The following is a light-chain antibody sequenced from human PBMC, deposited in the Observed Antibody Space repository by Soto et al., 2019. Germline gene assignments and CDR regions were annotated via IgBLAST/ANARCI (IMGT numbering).Light chain of an antibody. V-gene: IGKV4-1*01. CDR2: WAS. J-gene: IGKJ1*01. CDR1: QSVLYSSNNKNY. CDR3: QQYYITPPWT. Sequence: DIVMTQSPDSLAVSLGERATINCKSSQSVLYSSNNKNYLAWYQRKPGQPPKLLIYWASTRESGVPDRFSGSGSGTDFTLTINSLQAEDVAVYYCQQYYITPPWTFGQGTRVEIK.